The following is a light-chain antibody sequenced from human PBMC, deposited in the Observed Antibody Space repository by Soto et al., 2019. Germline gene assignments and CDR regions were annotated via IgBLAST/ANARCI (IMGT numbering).Light chain of an antibody. CDR3: SSYTSISTYV. CDR2: DVS. V-gene: IGLV2-14*01. CDR1: SSDVGDYNY. J-gene: IGLJ1*01. Sequence: QSALTQPASVSGSPGQSITISCTGTSSDVGDYNYVSWYQHHPGKAPKLMTYDVSNRPSGVSNRFSGSKSGNTASLTISGLQAEDEADYYCSSYTSISTYVFGTGTQLTVL.